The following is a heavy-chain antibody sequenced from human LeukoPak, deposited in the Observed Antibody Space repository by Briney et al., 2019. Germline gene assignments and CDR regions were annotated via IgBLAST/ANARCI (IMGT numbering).Heavy chain of an antibody. CDR3: AKAQGDLRLGY. D-gene: IGHD2-21*02. V-gene: IGHV3-23*01. CDR1: GFTFSNYA. Sequence: GGSLRLSCAASGFTFSNYAMGWVRQAPGKGLEWVSGISGSDYAYYTDSVKGRFTISRDNSKNTVYLQMNSLRAEDTALYFCAKAQGDLRLGYWGQGSLVTVSS. J-gene: IGHJ4*02. CDR2: ISGSDYA.